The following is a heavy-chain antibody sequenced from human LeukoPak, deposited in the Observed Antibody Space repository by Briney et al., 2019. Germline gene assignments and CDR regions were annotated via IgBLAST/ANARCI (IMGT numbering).Heavy chain of an antibody. V-gene: IGHV3-48*03. CDR3: ARGGSSSWYY. D-gene: IGHD6-13*01. CDR1: GFTFSSDD. CDR2: ISSSGGTI. J-gene: IGHJ4*02. Sequence: GGSLRLSCAASGFTFSSDDMNWVRQAPGKGLEWVSYISSSGGTIYYADSVKGRFTIFRDNADNSLYLQINSLRAEDTAVYYRARGGSSSWYYWGQGTLVTVSS.